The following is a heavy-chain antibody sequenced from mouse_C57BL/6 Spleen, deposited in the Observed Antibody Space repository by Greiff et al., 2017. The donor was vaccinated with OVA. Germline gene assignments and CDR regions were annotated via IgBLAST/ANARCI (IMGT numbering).Heavy chain of an antibody. Sequence: EVQRVESGGGLVKPGGSLKLSCAASGFTFSDYGMHWVRQAPEKGLEWVAYISSGSSTIYYADTVKGRFTISRDNAKNTLFLQMTSLRSEDTAMYYCARPEADEELAYWGQGTLVTVSA. J-gene: IGHJ3*01. CDR3: ARPEADEELAY. CDR2: ISSGSSTI. CDR1: GFTFSDYG. V-gene: IGHV5-17*01.